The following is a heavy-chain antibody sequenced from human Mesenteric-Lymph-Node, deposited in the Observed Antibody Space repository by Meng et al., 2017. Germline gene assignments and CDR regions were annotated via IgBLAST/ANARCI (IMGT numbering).Heavy chain of an antibody. Sequence: EVQLVQSGAEVKKPGESLKISCKGSGYSFTSYWIGWVRQMPGKGLEWMGIIYPGDSDTRYSPSFQGQVTISADKSISTAYLEWSSLKASDTAMYYCARLPSGNPRGIYYFDYWGQGTLVTVSS. D-gene: IGHD1-26*01. J-gene: IGHJ4*02. V-gene: IGHV5-51*01. CDR1: GYSFTSYW. CDR3: ARLPSGNPRGIYYFDY. CDR2: IYPGDSDT.